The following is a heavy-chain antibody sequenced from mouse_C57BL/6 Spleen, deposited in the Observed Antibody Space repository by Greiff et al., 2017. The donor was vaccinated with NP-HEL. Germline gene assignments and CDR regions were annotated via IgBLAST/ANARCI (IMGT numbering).Heavy chain of an antibody. CDR3: AREGGFGLSQFAY. J-gene: IGHJ3*01. V-gene: IGHV1-54*01. CDR2: INPGSGGT. Sequence: QVQLQQSGAELVRPGTSVKVSCTASGYAFTNYLIEWVKQRPGQGLEWIGVINPGSGGTNYNEKFKGKATLTADKSSSTAYMQLSSLTSEDSAVYFCAREGGFGLSQFAYWGQGTLVTVSA. CDR1: GYAFTNYL. D-gene: IGHD1-1*02.